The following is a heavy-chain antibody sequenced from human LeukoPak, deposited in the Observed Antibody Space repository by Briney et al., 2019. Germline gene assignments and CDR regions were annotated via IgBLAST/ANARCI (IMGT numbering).Heavy chain of an antibody. Sequence: GGSLRLSCAVSAITLSNYGMSWVRQAPGKGLEWVAGISGSGGSTNYADSVKGRFTISRDNRKNTLYLQMNSLRAEDTAVYFCAKRGVVIRVILVGFHKEAYYFDSWGQGALVTVSS. CDR3: AKRGVVIRVILVGFHKEAYYFDS. V-gene: IGHV3-23*01. J-gene: IGHJ4*02. D-gene: IGHD3-10*01. CDR2: ISGSGGST. CDR1: AITLSNYG.